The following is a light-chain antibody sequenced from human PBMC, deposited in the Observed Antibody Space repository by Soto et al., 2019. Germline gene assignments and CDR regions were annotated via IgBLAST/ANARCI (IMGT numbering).Light chain of an antibody. CDR1: HDDRVS. CDR2: DAS. J-gene: IGKJ2*01. CDR3: QQRASWPYT. V-gene: IGKV3-11*01. Sequence: EIVLTQSPDTLSLSPGEGATLFCSASHDDRVSLVWYRQRPGQSPRLLIHDASNRATGISARFSGSGSGTDFTLTIGSLEPEESALYYCQQRASWPYTSGQGTKVEIK.